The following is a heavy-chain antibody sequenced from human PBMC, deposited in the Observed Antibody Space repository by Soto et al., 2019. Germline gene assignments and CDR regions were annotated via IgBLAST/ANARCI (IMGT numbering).Heavy chain of an antibody. D-gene: IGHD3-16*01. CDR1: GGSISSGGYY. V-gene: IGHV4-31*03. CDR3: ARGTYYDYVWGSPSGFDY. Sequence: SETLSLTCTVSGGSISSGGYYWSWIRQHPGKGLEWIGYIYYSGSTYYNPSLKSRVTISVDTSKNQFSLKLSSVTAADTAVYYCARGTYYDYVWGSPSGFDYWGQGALVTVSS. CDR2: IYYSGST. J-gene: IGHJ4*02.